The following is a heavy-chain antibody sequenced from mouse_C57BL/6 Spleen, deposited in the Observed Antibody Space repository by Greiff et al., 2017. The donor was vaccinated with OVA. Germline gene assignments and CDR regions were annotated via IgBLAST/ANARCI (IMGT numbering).Heavy chain of an antibody. CDR2: IDPSDSYT. CDR1: GYTFTSYW. V-gene: IGHV1-59*01. J-gene: IGHJ3*01. Sequence: QVQLQQSGAELVRPGTSVKLSCKASGYTFTSYWMHWVKQRPGQGLEWIGVIDPSDSYTNYNQKFKGKATLTVDTSSSTAYMQLSSLTSEDSAVYYCASSQLRPAWFAYWGQGTLVTVSA. CDR3: ASSQLRPAWFAY. D-gene: IGHD3-2*02.